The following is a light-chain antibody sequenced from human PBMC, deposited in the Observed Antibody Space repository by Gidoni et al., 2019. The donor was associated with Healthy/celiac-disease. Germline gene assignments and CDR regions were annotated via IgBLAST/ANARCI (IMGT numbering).Light chain of an antibody. J-gene: IGKJ2*01. CDR2: GAS. V-gene: IGKV3-20*01. CDR3: QQYGSSLYT. Sequence: DIVLTQSPGTLSLSPGERATLSCRASQSVSSSSLAWYQQKPGQAPRLLMYGASRFSGSGSGTDFTLIISRLEPEDFAVYYCQQYGSSLYTFGQGTQLE. CDR1: QSVSSSS.